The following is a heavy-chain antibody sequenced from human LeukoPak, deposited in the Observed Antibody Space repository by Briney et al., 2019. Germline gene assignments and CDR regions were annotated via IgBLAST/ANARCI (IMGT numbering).Heavy chain of an antibody. CDR1: GGSISSGGYY. V-gene: IGHV4-61*08. CDR3: AREGSSSSGEYNWFDP. CDR2: IYYSGST. J-gene: IGHJ5*02. D-gene: IGHD6-6*01. Sequence: SETLSLTCTVSGGSISSGGYYWSWIRQPPGKGLEWIGYIYYSGSTNYNPSLKSRVTISVDTSKNQFSLKLSSVTAADTAVCYCAREGSSSSGEYNWFDPWGQGTLVTVSS.